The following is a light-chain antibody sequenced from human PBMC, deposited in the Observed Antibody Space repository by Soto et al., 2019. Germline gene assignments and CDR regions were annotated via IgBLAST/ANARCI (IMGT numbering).Light chain of an antibody. Sequence: EIVLTQSPGTLSLSPGERATLSCRASQSVSSSYLAWYQQKPGQAPSLLIYGASNRATGIPDRFSGSGSGTDFTLTISRLEPEDFAVYYCQQYGSSPRTFGQGTRWIS. J-gene: IGKJ1*01. CDR1: QSVSSSY. CDR3: QQYGSSPRT. V-gene: IGKV3-20*01. CDR2: GAS.